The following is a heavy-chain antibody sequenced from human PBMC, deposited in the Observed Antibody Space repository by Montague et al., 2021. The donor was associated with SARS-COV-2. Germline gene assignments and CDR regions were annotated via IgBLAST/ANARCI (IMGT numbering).Heavy chain of an antibody. V-gene: IGHV3-23*01. D-gene: IGHD1-14*01. CDR1: GFTFSSHG. CDR3: ARDQNHGMDV. Sequence: SLSLSCSASGFTFSSHGMYWVRQPPGKGLEWVSEIHGRGDGTYYADSVKGRFTISRDNSKNTLYLQMNSLRVEDTAVYYCARDQNHGMDVWGQGTTVIVSS. CDR2: IHGRGDGT. J-gene: IGHJ6*02.